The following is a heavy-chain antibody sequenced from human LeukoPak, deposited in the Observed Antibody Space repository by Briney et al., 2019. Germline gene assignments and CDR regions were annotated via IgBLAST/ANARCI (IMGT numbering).Heavy chain of an antibody. CDR1: GFTFGSWG. J-gene: IGHJ5*01. CDR2: IDSDGAST. D-gene: IGHD3-16*02. Sequence: PGGSLRLSCEASGFTFGSWGMHWVRQAPGKGLVWVSLIDSDGASTEYADSVKGRFTISRDNAKNKLYLQMNGLTADDTAVYFCARDRDIYDYVWGSYRSRNWFDSWGQGTLVTVSS. V-gene: IGHV3-74*03. CDR3: ARDRDIYDYVWGSYRSRNWFDS.